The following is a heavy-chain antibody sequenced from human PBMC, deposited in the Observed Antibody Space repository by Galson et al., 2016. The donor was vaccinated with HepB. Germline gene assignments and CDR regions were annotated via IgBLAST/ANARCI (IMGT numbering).Heavy chain of an antibody. V-gene: IGHV3-23*01. J-gene: IGHJ6*02. CDR3: AKISFPYDYGDYWSFGDYYYYGMDV. Sequence: SLRLSCAASGFTFSSYAMSWVRQAPGKGLEWVSTISGSGGRTYYADSVKGRFTISRDNSKNTLYLQMNSLRAEDTAVYYYAKISFPYDYGDYWSFGDYYYYGMDVWGQGTTVTVSS. CDR1: GFTFSSYA. D-gene: IGHD4-17*01. CDR2: ISGSGGRT.